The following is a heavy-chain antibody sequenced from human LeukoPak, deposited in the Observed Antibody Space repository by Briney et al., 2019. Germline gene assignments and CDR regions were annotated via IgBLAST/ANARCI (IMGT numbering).Heavy chain of an antibody. CDR1: GFTFSSYG. V-gene: IGHV3-30*02. Sequence: PGGSLRLSCAASGFTFSSYGMHWVRQAPGKGLEWVAFIRYDGSNKYYADSVKGRFTISRDNSKNTLYLQMNSLRAEDTAVYYCAKAPDYYGSGSYYKTRYYYYMDVWGKGTTVTVSS. J-gene: IGHJ6*03. CDR3: AKAPDYYGSGSYYKTRYYYYMDV. D-gene: IGHD3-10*01. CDR2: IRYDGSNK.